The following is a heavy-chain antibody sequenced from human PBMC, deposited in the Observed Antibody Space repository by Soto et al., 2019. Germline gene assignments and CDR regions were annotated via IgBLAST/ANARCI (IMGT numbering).Heavy chain of an antibody. D-gene: IGHD2-15*01. CDR3: ARDTRGLLDY. Sequence: QVQMQESGPGLVKPSQTLSLTCTVSGGSISSGDYYWSWIRQPPGKGLEWIGYIHYSGSSYNNPSLKSRIAISVDTSTNQFSLNLSSVTAADTAVYYCARDTRGLLDYWGQGTLVTVSS. V-gene: IGHV4-30-4*01. CDR1: GGSISSGDYY. J-gene: IGHJ4*02. CDR2: IHYSGSS.